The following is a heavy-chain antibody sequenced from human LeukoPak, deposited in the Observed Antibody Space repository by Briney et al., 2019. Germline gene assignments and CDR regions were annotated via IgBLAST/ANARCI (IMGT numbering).Heavy chain of an antibody. Sequence: GGSLRLSCTASGFTFSSYVMTWVRQAPGKGLEWVSYISSSGSTIYYADSVKGRFTISRDNAKNSLYLQMNSLRAEDTAVYYCAELGITMIGGVWGKGTTVTISS. D-gene: IGHD3-10*02. J-gene: IGHJ6*04. CDR1: GFTFSSYV. CDR3: AELGITMIGGV. CDR2: ISSSGSTI. V-gene: IGHV3-48*03.